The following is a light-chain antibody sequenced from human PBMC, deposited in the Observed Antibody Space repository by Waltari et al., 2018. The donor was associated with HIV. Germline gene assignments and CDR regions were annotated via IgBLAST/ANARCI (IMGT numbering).Light chain of an antibody. Sequence: EIVLTQSPGTLSLSPGEGATLSCGASQSVSSSHLAWYQLRPGQAPRLLIYATSTRATGIPDRFSGSGSGTDFTLTISRLEPEDFAVYHCQQYVSSPRTFGQGTKVEIK. CDR3: QQYVSSPRT. CDR1: QSVSSSH. CDR2: ATS. J-gene: IGKJ1*01. V-gene: IGKV3-20*01.